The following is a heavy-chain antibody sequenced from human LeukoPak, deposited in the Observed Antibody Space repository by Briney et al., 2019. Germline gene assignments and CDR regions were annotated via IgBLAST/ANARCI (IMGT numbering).Heavy chain of an antibody. CDR3: ASDTSHTGGYYYREDAFDV. CDR2: MNPNSGNT. Sequence: ASVKVSCKASGYTFTNYDINWVRQATGQGLEGMGWMNPNSGNTGYAQKFQGRVTMTRNTSISTAYMELNSLTSEDTAVYYCASDTSHTGGYYYREDAFDVWGQGTMVTVSS. D-gene: IGHD3-22*01. J-gene: IGHJ3*01. CDR1: GYTFTNYD. V-gene: IGHV1-8*01.